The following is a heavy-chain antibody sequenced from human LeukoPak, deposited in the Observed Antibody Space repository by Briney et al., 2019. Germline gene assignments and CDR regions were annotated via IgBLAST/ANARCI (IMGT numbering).Heavy chain of an antibody. CDR1: GYTFTSYY. Sequence: ASVKVSCKASGYTFTSYYMHWVRQAPGQGLEWMGIINPSGGSTSYAQKFQGRVTMTRDMSTSTVYMELSSLRSEDTAVSYCARYCSGGSCYLIGFDYWGQGTLVTVSS. CDR3: ARYCSGGSCYLIGFDY. CDR2: INPSGGST. D-gene: IGHD2-15*01. J-gene: IGHJ4*02. V-gene: IGHV1-46*01.